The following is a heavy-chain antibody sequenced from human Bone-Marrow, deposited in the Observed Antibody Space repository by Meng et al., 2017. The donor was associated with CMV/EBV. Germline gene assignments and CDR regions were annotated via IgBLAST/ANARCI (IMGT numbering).Heavy chain of an antibody. CDR1: GYTFTSYY. CDR3: SNKPSPSPSDS. D-gene: IGHD2-2*01. CDR2: INPSGGST. V-gene: IGHV1-46*01. J-gene: IGHJ5*01. Sequence: ASVKVSCKASGYTFTSYYMHWVRQAPGQGLEWMGIINPSGGSTSYAQKFQGRVTMTRDTSTSTVYMELSSLRSEDTAVYYCSNKPSPSPSDSSAQGTLVTVSS.